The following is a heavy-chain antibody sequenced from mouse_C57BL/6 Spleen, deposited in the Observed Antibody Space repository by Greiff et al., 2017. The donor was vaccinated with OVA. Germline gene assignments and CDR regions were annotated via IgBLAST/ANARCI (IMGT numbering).Heavy chain of an antibody. CDR3: ARGSYGSSLYYFDY. CDR1: GYSITSGYY. J-gene: IGHJ2*01. V-gene: IGHV3-6*01. CDR2: ISYDGSN. D-gene: IGHD1-1*01. Sequence: VQLKESGPGLVKPSQSLSLTCSVTGYSITSGYYWNWIRQFPGNKLEWMGYISYDGSNNYNPSLKNRISITRDTSKNQFFLKLNSVTTEDTATYYCARGSYGSSLYYFDYWGQGTTLTVSS.